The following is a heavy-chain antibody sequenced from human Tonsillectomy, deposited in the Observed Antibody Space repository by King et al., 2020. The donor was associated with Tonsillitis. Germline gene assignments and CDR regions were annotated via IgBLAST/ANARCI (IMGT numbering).Heavy chain of an antibody. CDR3: AKDFSYGSGSYPRSCFDS. J-gene: IGHJ4*02. CDR2: ISGSGGNT. D-gene: IGHD3-10*01. V-gene: IGHV3-23*04. Sequence: VQLVQSGGGLVQPGGSLRLSCAASGFTFSSYAMSWVRQAPGKGLEWVSLISGSGGNTYYADSVKGRFTISRDNSKNTLYLQMNNLTAEDTAFYYCAKDFSYGSGSYPRSCFDSWGQGTLVAVSS. CDR1: GFTFSSYA.